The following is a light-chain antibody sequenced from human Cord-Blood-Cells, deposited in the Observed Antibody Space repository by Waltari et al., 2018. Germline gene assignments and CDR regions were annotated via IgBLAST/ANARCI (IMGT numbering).Light chain of an antibody. CDR2: DVS. CDR3: CSYAGSYTLV. V-gene: IGLV2-11*01. CDR1: SSDVGGYNY. Sequence: QSALNQPRSVSGSPGTSVTLSCPGTSSDVGGYNYVSWYQQHPGKAPKLMIYDVSKRPSGVPDRFSGSKSGNTASLTISGLQAEDEADYYCCSYAGSYTLVFGGGTKLTVL. J-gene: IGLJ2*01.